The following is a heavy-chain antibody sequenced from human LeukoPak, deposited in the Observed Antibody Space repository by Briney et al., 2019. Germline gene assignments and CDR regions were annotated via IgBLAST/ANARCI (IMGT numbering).Heavy chain of an antibody. D-gene: IGHD6-13*01. V-gene: IGHV3-23*01. J-gene: IGHJ4*02. Sequence: GGSLRLSCAASGFNFSSYAMRGVRQAPGKGLEWVSAISGSGRSTYYADSVKGRFTISRDNSKNTLYLQMNSLRAEDTAVYYCAKVSSSVSAWGQGTLVTVSS. CDR1: GFNFSSYA. CDR2: ISGSGRST. CDR3: AKVSSSVSA.